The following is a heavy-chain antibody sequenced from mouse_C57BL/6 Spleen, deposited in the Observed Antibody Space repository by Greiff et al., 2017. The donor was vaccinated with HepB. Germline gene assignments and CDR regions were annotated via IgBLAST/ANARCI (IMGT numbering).Heavy chain of an antibody. Sequence: EVKLMESGGGLVKPGGSLKLSCAASGFTFSSYTMSWVRQTPEKRLEWVATISGGGGNTYYPDSVKGRFTISRDNAKNTLYLQLSSLRSEDTALYYCARQYYSNYDYAMDYWGQGTSVTVSS. D-gene: IGHD2-5*01. CDR1: GFTFSSYT. V-gene: IGHV5-9*01. CDR2: ISGGGGNT. CDR3: ARQYYSNYDYAMDY. J-gene: IGHJ4*01.